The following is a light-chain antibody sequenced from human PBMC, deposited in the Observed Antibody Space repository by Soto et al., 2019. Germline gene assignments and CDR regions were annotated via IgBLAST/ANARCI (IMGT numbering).Light chain of an antibody. J-gene: IGLJ2*01. CDR1: SSDVGGYNY. Sequence: QSVLTQPRSVSGSPGQSVTISCTGTSSDVGGYNYVSWYQQHPGKAPKLMIYDVSDRPSVVPDRFSGSKSGNTASLTISGLQAEEEADYYSCSYAGSYTPVAFGGGTKLTVL. V-gene: IGLV2-11*01. CDR2: DVS. CDR3: CSYAGSYTPVA.